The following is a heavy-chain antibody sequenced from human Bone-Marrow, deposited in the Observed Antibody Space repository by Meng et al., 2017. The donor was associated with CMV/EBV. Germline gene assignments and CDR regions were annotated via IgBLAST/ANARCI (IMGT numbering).Heavy chain of an antibody. V-gene: IGHV4-38-2*02. CDR2: IYHSGST. J-gene: IGHJ4*02. CDR3: ARGSVRIYGLVFLGGYFDS. D-gene: IGHD3/OR15-3a*01. CDR1: GGSISSGYY. Sequence: SETLSLTCTVSGGSISSGYYWGWIRQPPGKGLEWIGSIYHSGSTYYNPSLDSRFTISLDAPNDQFSLKLTSVTAADTGVYYCARGSVRIYGLVFLGGYFDSWGQGTRVTGSS.